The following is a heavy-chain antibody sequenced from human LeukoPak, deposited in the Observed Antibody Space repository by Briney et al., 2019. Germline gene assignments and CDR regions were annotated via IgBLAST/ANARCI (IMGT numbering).Heavy chain of an antibody. J-gene: IGHJ4*02. CDR3: AREPTLWFGDSRYYFDS. CDR2: IYTSGST. Sequence: PSETLSLTCTVSGVSISSYYWSWIRQPAVKGLEWIGRIYTSGSTNYNPSRKSRVTMSVDTSKNQFFLKLSSVTAADTAVYYCAREPTLWFGDSRYYFDSWGQGTLVTVSS. V-gene: IGHV4-4*07. CDR1: GVSISSYY. D-gene: IGHD3-10*01.